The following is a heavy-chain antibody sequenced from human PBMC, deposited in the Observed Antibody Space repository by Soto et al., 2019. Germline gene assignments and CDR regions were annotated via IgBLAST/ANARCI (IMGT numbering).Heavy chain of an antibody. CDR3: ARVWAVLGELSTTDY. CDR1: GYTFTSYG. Sequence: ASVKVSCKASGYTFTSYGISWVRQAPGQGLEWMGWISAYNGNTNYAQKLQGRVTMTTDTSTSTAYMELRSLRSDDTAVYYCARVWAVLGELSTTDYWGQGTLVTVSS. V-gene: IGHV1-18*01. J-gene: IGHJ4*02. CDR2: ISAYNGNT. D-gene: IGHD3-16*02.